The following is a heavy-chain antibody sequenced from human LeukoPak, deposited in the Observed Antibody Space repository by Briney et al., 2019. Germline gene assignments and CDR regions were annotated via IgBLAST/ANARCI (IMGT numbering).Heavy chain of an antibody. Sequence: GGSLRLSCAASGLTVTRNYMSWIGQAPGKGLEWVSVSYSGGDTYYADSVKGRFTISRAHSKNTLYLQVSSQRGEDTAVYYCAQPGYSTGAFDYWGQGTLVTVSS. D-gene: IGHD6-25*01. CDR3: AQPGYSTGAFDY. V-gene: IGHV3-53*01. CDR2: SYSGGDT. CDR1: GLTVTRNY. J-gene: IGHJ4*02.